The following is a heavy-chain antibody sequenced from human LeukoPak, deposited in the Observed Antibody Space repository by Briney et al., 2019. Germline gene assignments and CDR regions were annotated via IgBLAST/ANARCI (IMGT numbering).Heavy chain of an antibody. J-gene: IGHJ4*02. CDR2: IYPGVSDT. V-gene: IGHV5-51*01. CDR1: GYSFTSYW. Sequence: PGESLKISCKGFGYSFTSYWIGWVRQMPGKGLEWMGIIYPGVSDTRYNPSFQGQVTISAAKSISTAYLQWSSLKASDNAMYYCARQERGYYDSSGYIFDYWGQGTLVTVSS. CDR3: ARQERGYYDSSGYIFDY. D-gene: IGHD3-22*01.